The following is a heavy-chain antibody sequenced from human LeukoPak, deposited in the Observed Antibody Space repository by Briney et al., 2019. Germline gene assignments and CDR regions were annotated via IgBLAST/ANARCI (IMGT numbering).Heavy chain of an antibody. V-gene: IGHV1-2*02. CDR2: INPNSGGT. CDR1: GYTFTGYY. CDR3: ARDRLYYDINDPPYYFDY. D-gene: IGHD3-9*01. J-gene: IGHJ4*02. Sequence: ASVKVSCKASGYTFTGYYMHWVRQAPGQGLEWMGWINPNSGGTNYAQEFQGRVTMTRDTSISTAYMELSRLRSDDTAVYYCARDRLYYDINDPPYYFDYWGQGTLVTVSS.